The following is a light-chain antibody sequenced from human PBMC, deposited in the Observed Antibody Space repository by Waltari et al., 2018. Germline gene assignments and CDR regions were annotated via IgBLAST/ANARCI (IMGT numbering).Light chain of an antibody. CDR3: QQLNSYPIT. CDR2: AAS. Sequence: DIQLTQSPSFLSASVGDRVTITCRASQGISSYLAWYQQKPGKAPKLLIYAASALQSGVPSRFSGSKSGTEFTLIISSLQPEDFATYYCQQLNSYPITFDQGTRLEIK. V-gene: IGKV1-9*01. J-gene: IGKJ5*01. CDR1: QGISSY.